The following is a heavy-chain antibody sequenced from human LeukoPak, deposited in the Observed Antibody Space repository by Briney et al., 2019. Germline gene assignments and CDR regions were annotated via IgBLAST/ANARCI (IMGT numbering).Heavy chain of an antibody. V-gene: IGHV3-7*01. CDR1: GFTFSDFW. J-gene: IGHJ4*01. CDR3: ARDGTAPGLYFDL. D-gene: IGHD6-13*01. Sequence: PGGSLRLSCAVSGFTFSDFWMNWVRRSPGKGLEWVARINQNGGETSYVDSVKGRFTISRDNPKNSLYLQMSSLRAEDTAVYYCARDGTAPGLYFDLWGQGTLVTVSS. CDR2: INQNGGET.